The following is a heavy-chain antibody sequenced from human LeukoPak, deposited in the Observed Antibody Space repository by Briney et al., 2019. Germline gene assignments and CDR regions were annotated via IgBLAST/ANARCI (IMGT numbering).Heavy chain of an antibody. CDR2: ISGSGGGT. J-gene: IGHJ4*02. Sequence: GGSLRLSCAASGFTFSSYAMSWVRQAPGKGLEWVSTISGSGGGTYYADSVKGRFTISRDNSKNTLFLQMDSLRAEDTAIYYCAKDGGYSKYDNYHFDYWGQGTLVTVSS. CDR1: GFTFSSYA. CDR3: AKDGGYSKYDNYHFDY. D-gene: IGHD5-12*01. V-gene: IGHV3-23*01.